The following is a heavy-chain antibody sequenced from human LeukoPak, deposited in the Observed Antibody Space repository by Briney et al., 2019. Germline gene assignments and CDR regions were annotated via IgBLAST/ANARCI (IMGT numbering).Heavy chain of an antibody. CDR1: GGSFSGYY. D-gene: IGHD4-11*01. CDR2: INHSGST. V-gene: IGHV4-34*01. Sequence: PSETLSLTCAVYGGSFSGYYWSWIRQPPGKGLEWIGEINHSGSTNYNPSLKSRVTISVDTSKNQFSLKLSSVTAADTAVYYCARSYSKVSRGYYYGMDVWGQGTTVTVSS. J-gene: IGHJ6*02. CDR3: ARSYSKVSRGYYYGMDV.